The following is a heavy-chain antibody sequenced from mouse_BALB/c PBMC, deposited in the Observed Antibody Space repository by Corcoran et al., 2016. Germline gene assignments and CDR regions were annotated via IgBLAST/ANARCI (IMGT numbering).Heavy chain of an antibody. V-gene: IGHV9-3-1*01. J-gene: IGHJ1*01. CDR1: GYTFTDYG. D-gene: IGHD1-1*01. CDR3: ARRGLRYQRGYFDV. CDR2: INTYTGEP. Sequence: QIQLVQSGPELKKPRETVKISCKASGYTFTDYGMNWVKQAPGKGLKWMGWINTYTGEPTYADDFKGRFAFSLETSASTAYLQINNLKNEVTATYFCARRGLRYQRGYFDVWGAGTTVTVSS.